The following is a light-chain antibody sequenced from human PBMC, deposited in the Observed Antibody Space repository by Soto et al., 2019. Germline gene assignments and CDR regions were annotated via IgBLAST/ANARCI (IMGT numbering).Light chain of an antibody. J-gene: IGKJ5*01. CDR1: QSFNSN. V-gene: IGKV3-11*01. CDR2: DAS. Sequence: DIVMTQSPDSLAVSPGERATLSCTSSQSFNSNYLAWYQQKPGQAPRLLIYDASNRATGIPARFSGSGSGTDFTLTISSLEPEDFAVYYCQQRSNWPPITFGQGTRLEIK. CDR3: QQRSNWPPIT.